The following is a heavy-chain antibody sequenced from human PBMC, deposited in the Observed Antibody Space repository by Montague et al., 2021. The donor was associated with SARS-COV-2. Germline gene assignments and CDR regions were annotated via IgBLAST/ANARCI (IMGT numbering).Heavy chain of an antibody. V-gene: IGHV3-30-3*01. CDR3: ARAKGGSYYSGMDV. CDR2: ISYDGSNK. Sequence: SLRLSCAASGFTFSSYAMRWVRQAPGKGLEWVAVISYDGSNKYYADPMKGRFTISRDNSKNTLYLQMNSLRAEDTAVYYCARAKGGSYYSGMDVWGQGTTVTVSS. J-gene: IGHJ6*02. D-gene: IGHD1-26*01. CDR1: GFTFSSYA.